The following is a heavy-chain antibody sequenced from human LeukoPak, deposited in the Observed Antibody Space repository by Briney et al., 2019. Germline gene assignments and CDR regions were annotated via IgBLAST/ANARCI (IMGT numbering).Heavy chain of an antibody. CDR1: GGSISSSSYC. CDR3: ARQSLRIAKSVDY. J-gene: IGHJ4*02. CDR2: IYYSGST. D-gene: IGHD3-16*01. Sequence: PSETLSLTCTVSGGSISSSSYCWGWIRQPPGKGLEWIGSIYYSGSTYYNPSLKSRVTISVDTSKNQFSLKLSSVTAADTAVYYCARQSLRIAKSVDYWGQGTLVTVSS. V-gene: IGHV4-39*01.